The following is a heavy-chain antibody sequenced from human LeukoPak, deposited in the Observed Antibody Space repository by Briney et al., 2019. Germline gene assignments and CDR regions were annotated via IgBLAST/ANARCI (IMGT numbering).Heavy chain of an antibody. CDR3: AREENYDYTLDY. J-gene: IGHJ4*02. CDR1: GYTFTSYY. CDR2: INPSGGST. Sequence: ASVKVSCKASGYTFTSYYMHWVRQAPGQGLEWMGIINPSGGSTSYAQKFQGRVTMTRDTSTSTAYMELRSLRSDDTAVYYCAREENYDYTLDYWGQGTLVTVSS. V-gene: IGHV1-46*01. D-gene: IGHD3-16*01.